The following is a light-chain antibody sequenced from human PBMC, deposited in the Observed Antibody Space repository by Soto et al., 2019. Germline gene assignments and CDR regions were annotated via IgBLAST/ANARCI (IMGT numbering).Light chain of an antibody. Sequence: QSALTQPASVSGSPGQSITISCTGTSSDVGGYNYVSWYQQHPGKAPKLMIYDVSNRPSGVSDRFSGSKSGNTASLTISGVQAEDEADYNCSSYYSISTGGMLFSRGTKLT. J-gene: IGLJ3*02. CDR1: SSDVGGYNY. V-gene: IGLV2-14*01. CDR2: DVS. CDR3: SSYYSISTGGML.